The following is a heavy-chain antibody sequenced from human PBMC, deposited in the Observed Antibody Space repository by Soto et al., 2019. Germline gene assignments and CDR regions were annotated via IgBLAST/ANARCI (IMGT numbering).Heavy chain of an antibody. CDR2: IRSKANSYAT. CDR3: TSAYYYDSSGYRFDY. D-gene: IGHD3-22*01. CDR1: GFTFSGSA. Sequence: GGSLRLSCAASGFTFSGSAMHWVRQASGKGLEWVGRIRSKANSYATAYAASVKGRFTISRDDSKNTAYLQMNSLKTEDTAVYYCTSAYYYDSSGYRFDYWGQGTLVTVS. V-gene: IGHV3-73*01. J-gene: IGHJ4*02.